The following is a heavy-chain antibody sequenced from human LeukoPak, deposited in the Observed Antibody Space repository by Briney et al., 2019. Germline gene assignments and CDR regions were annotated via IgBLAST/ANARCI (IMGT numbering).Heavy chain of an antibody. CDR2: INSDGSST. CDR1: GFTFSSYW. J-gene: IGHJ6*02. D-gene: IGHD6-19*01. V-gene: IGHV3-74*01. Sequence: GGSLRLSCAASGFTFSSYWMHWVRQAPGKGLVWVSRINSDGSSTNYADSVKGRFTISRDNAKNTLYLQMNSLRAEDTAVYYCARSTIAVAYGMDVWGQGTTVTVSS. CDR3: ARSTIAVAYGMDV.